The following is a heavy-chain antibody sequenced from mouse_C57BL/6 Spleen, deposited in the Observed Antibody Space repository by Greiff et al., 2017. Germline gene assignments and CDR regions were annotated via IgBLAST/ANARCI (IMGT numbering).Heavy chain of an antibody. D-gene: IGHD1-1*01. CDR1: GYTFTSYW. CDR2: IYPGSGST. V-gene: IGHV1-55*01. Sequence: QVQLQQSGAELVKPGASVKMSCKASGYTFTSYWITWVKQRPGQGLEWIGDIYPGSGSTNYNEKFKSKATLTVDTSSSTAYMQLSSLTSEDSAVYYCARNYYGSSYRGWDYWGQGTTLTVS. CDR3: ARNYYGSSYRGWDY. J-gene: IGHJ2*01.